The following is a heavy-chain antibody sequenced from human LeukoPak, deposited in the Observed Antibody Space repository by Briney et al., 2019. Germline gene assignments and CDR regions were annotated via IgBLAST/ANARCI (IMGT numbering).Heavy chain of an antibody. CDR3: ARDLYYYGSGSLDY. CDR2: IHSDGSST. J-gene: IGHJ4*02. D-gene: IGHD3-10*01. Sequence: GRSLRLSCAASGFTFSNYWMHWVRQAPGKGLVWVSRIHSDGSSTYYADSVKGRFTISRDNAKNTLYLQMNSLRAEDTAVYYCARDLYYYGSGSLDYWGQGTLVTVSS. V-gene: IGHV3-74*01. CDR1: GFTFSNYW.